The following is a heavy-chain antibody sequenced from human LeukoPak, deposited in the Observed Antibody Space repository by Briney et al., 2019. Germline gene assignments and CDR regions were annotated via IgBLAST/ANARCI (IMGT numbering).Heavy chain of an antibody. CDR1: GFTFSSYW. CDR3: ARDPSRGWGIAAAAHFDY. Sequence: GGSLRLSCAASGFTFSSYWMSWVRQAPGKGLEWVANIKQDGSKKYYVDSVKGRFTISRDNAKNSLYLQMNSLRAEDTAVYYCARDPSRGWGIAAAAHFDYWGQGTLVTVSS. D-gene: IGHD6-13*01. CDR2: IKQDGSKK. V-gene: IGHV3-7*01. J-gene: IGHJ4*02.